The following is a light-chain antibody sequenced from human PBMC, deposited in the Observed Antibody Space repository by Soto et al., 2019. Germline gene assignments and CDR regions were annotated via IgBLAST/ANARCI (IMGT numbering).Light chain of an antibody. CDR2: KAS. Sequence: DIQMTQSDFILTASVAARVAITGRASQSISSWLAWYQQKPGKAPNLLIHKASHLESGVPSRFSGSGSGTEFTLTISSLQPEDFATYYCQQYNSYSETFGQGAKADIK. V-gene: IGKV1-5*03. CDR1: QSISSW. J-gene: IGKJ1*01. CDR3: QQYNSYSET.